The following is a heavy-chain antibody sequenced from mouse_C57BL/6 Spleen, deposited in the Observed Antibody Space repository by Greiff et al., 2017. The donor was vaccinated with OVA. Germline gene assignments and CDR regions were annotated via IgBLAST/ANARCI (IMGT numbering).Heavy chain of an antibody. D-gene: IGHD2-3*01. V-gene: IGHV1-64*01. J-gene: IGHJ1*03. CDR2: IHPNSGST. Sequence: QVQLQQPGAELVKPGASVKLSCKASGYTFTSYWMHWVKQRPGQGLEWIGMIHPNSGSTNYNEKFKSKATLTVDKSSSTAYMQLRSLTSEDSAVYYCARGIYDGYYWYCDVWGTGTTVTVSS. CDR1: GYTFTSYW. CDR3: ARGIYDGYYWYCDV.